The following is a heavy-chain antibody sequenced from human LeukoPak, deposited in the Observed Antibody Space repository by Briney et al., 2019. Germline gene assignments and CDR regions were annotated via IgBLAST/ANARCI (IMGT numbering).Heavy chain of an antibody. J-gene: IGHJ4*02. CDR2: INGGDGTT. Sequence: GGSLRLSCAASGFIFSSYAMNWVRQAPGKGLEWVSGINGGDGTTYYADSVKGRFAISRDNAKNSLFLQMNSLRAEDTAIYYCTTDTWYSAGHWGQGTLVTVSS. D-gene: IGHD2-15*01. CDR3: TTDTWYSAGH. V-gene: IGHV3-23*01. CDR1: GFIFSSYA.